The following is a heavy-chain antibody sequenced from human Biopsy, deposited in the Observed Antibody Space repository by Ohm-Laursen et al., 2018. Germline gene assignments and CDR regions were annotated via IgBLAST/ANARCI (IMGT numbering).Heavy chain of an antibody. V-gene: IGHV3-15*01. CDR3: TVDLGRGFH. CDR2: IKSKSDGEAT. CDR1: GFTFTHAW. J-gene: IGHJ4*02. D-gene: IGHD5-12*01. Sequence: SLRLSCAASGFTFTHAWMSWVRQGPGKGLEWLGCIKSKSDGEATDYAAAVQGRFAISRDDSTNTFYLQMNSLKSEDTGVFYCTVDLGRGFHWGQGTLVTVSS.